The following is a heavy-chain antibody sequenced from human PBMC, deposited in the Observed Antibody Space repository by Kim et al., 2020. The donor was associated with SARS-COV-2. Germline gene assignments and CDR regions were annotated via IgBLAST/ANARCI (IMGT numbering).Heavy chain of an antibody. J-gene: IGHJ4*02. D-gene: IGHD3-10*01. CDR3: ARPRDYGSGSYYSV. Sequence: ADSVKGRFTISRDNAKNSLYLQMNSLRAEDTAVYYCARPRDYGSGSYYSVWGQGTLVTVSS. V-gene: IGHV3-21*01.